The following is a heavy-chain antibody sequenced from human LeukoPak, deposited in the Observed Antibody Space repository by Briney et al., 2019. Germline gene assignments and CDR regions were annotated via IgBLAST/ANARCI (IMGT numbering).Heavy chain of an antibody. CDR1: GGTFSSYA. CDR3: ARDGGYCSSTSCYSFDY. CDR2: IIPIFGTA. D-gene: IGHD2-2*02. Sequence: SVKVSCKASGGTFSSYAISWVRQAPGQGLEWMGGIIPIFGTANYAQKFQGRVTITADESTSTAYMELSSLRSEDTAVYYCARDGGYCSSTSCYSFDYWGQGTLVTVSS. J-gene: IGHJ4*02. V-gene: IGHV1-69*13.